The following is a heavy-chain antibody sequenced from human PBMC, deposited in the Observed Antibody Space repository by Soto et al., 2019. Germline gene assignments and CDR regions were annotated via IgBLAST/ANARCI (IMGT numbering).Heavy chain of an antibody. CDR3: ARHRSSGWSLVD. V-gene: IGHV5-51*01. D-gene: IGHD6-19*01. Sequence: PGESLKISCKGSGYNFANYWIGWVRQMSGKGLEWMGIIRPSNSDTRYSPTFQGQVTISADKSISTAYLQWASLKASDTAMYYCARHRSSGWSLVDWGQGTLVTVSS. CDR1: GYNFANYW. J-gene: IGHJ4*02. CDR2: IRPSNSDT.